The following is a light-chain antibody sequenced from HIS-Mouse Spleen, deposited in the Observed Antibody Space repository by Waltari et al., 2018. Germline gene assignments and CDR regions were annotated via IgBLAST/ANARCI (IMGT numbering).Light chain of an antibody. CDR1: QSVSSY. CDR3: QQRSNWRYT. Sequence: IVFTQSPATLSLSPGDRATLSCRASQSVSSYLAWYQQKPGQAPRLLIYDASNRATGIPARFSGSGSGTDFTLTISSLEPEDFAVYYCQQRSNWRYTFGQGTKLEIK. J-gene: IGKJ2*01. V-gene: IGKV3-11*01. CDR2: DAS.